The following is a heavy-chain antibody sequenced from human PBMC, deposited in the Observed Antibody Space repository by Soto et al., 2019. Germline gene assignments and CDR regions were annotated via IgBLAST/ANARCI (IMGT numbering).Heavy chain of an antibody. CDR3: TRGLASGDY. V-gene: IGHV1-46*03. CDR2: INPNGGST. Sequence: QVKLVQPGAEVKKPGASVKFSCTASGYIFTNFYIHWVRQAPGQGLEWIGIINPNGGSTNYAQNFQGRVTMTRDTSTSTVYMDLSSLRSEDTAVYYCTRGLASGDYWGQGTLITVSS. J-gene: IGHJ4*02. CDR1: GYIFTNFY. D-gene: IGHD6-6*01.